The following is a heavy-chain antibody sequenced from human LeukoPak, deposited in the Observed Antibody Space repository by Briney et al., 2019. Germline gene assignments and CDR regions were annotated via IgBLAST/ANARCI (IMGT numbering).Heavy chain of an antibody. CDR1: GFTFNTYE. CDR2: ISSSGGTM. J-gene: IGHJ6*02. Sequence: GGSLRLSCAASGFTFNTYEMNWVRQAPGKGLEWVSFISSSGGTMYYADSVKGRFTISKDNAKNSLCLQMNSLRAEDTAIYYCSRVYSSSSGKGMDVWGQGTTVTVSS. V-gene: IGHV3-48*03. CDR3: SRVYSSSSGKGMDV. D-gene: IGHD6-6*01.